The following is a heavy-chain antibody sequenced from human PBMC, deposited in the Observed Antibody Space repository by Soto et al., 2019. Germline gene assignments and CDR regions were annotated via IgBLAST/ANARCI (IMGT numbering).Heavy chain of an antibody. J-gene: IGHJ6*02. CDR2: IWYDGSNK. D-gene: IGHD2-15*01. Sequence: QVQLVESGGGVVQPGRSLRLSCAASGFTFSSYGMHWVRQAPGKGLEWVAVIWYDGSNKYYADSVKGRFTISRDNSKNTLSLQMNSLRAEDTAVYYCARDGRDGYNYYGMDVWGQGTTVTVSS. V-gene: IGHV3-33*01. CDR3: ARDGRDGYNYYGMDV. CDR1: GFTFSSYG.